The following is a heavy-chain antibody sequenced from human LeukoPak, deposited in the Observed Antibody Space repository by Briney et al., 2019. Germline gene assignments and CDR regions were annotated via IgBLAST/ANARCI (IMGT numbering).Heavy chain of an antibody. CDR2: ITDVGDI. CDR3: TRDRGGSPTDVFDY. J-gene: IGHJ4*02. Sequence: GGSLRLSCAASGFTFNNAWMNWVRQAPGKGLEWVSTITDVGDIFYTYSVGGRFTISRDNSKNTVYMQMDGLRAEDTAVYYCTRDRGGSPTDVFDYWGQGTLVTVSS. D-gene: IGHD2-15*01. V-gene: IGHV3-53*01. CDR1: GFTFNNAW.